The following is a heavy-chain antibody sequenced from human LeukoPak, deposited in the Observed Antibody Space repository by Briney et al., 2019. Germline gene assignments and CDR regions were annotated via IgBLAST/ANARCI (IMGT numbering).Heavy chain of an antibody. CDR2: IYPRGST. D-gene: IGHD6-19*01. V-gene: IGHV4-30-2*01. CDR3: ARGHIAVAHGGDY. CDR1: GGSISSGSYS. J-gene: IGHJ4*02. Sequence: PSETLSLTCAVSGGSISSGSYSWSWIRQPPGKGLEWIGYIYPRGSTYYNPSLKSRVTISVDTSKNQFSLKLSSVTAADTAVYYCARGHIAVAHGGDYWGQGTLVTVSS.